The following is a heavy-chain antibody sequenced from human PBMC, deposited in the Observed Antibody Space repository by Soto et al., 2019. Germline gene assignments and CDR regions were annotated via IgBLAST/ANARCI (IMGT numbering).Heavy chain of an antibody. V-gene: IGHV3-23*01. J-gene: IGHJ6*02. D-gene: IGHD2-2*01. CDR2: ISGSGGTT. CDR1: GFTFSSYA. Sequence: GRSLRLSCEASGFTFSSYAMSWVRQAPGKGLEWVSAISGSGGTTYYADSVKGRLTISRDISKNTLYLQVNSLRAEDTAIYYCAKVLSSTNCYGVCPYVIDVSAQGTTVPVS. CDR3: AKVLSSTNCYGVCPYVIDV.